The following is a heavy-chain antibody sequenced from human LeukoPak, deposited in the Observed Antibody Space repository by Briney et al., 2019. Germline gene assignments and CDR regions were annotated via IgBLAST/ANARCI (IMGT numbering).Heavy chain of an antibody. CDR1: GGTFSSYA. Sequence: SVKVSCKASGGTFSSYAISWVRQAPGQGLEWMGGIIPIFGTANYAQKFQGRVTMTRDPSISTAYMELSRLRFDDTAVYYCARDAWLVGAANLYYFDHWGQGTPVTVSS. CDR2: IIPIFGTA. D-gene: IGHD1-26*01. CDR3: ARDAWLVGAANLYYFDH. V-gene: IGHV1-69*05. J-gene: IGHJ4*02.